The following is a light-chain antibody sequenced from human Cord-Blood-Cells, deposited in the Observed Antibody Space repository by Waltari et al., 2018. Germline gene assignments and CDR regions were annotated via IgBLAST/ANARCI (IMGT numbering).Light chain of an antibody. CDR2: YAS. CDR3: QQGNKHPVT. V-gene: IGKV6-21*02. CDR1: EGIVNY. J-gene: IGKJ4*01. Sequence: VMTQSPAFLSVAPGETVTTTCQASEGIVNYLDWYQQKPEQAPNALIKYASQSSSRVPSRFSGRGSGTDFTVTIRSLEAEDAATYYCQQGNKHPVTFGGGTKVEIK.